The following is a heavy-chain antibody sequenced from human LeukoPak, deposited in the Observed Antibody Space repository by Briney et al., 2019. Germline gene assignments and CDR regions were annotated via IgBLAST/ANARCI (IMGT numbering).Heavy chain of an antibody. V-gene: IGHV3-30*04. Sequence: GGSLRLSCAASGFTFSNYAMSWVRQAPGKGLEWVAVISYDGSNKYYADSVKGRFTISRDNSKNTLYLQMNSLRAEDTAVYYCARDRSLLWFGELWFDYWGQGTLVTVSS. CDR2: ISYDGSNK. J-gene: IGHJ4*02. D-gene: IGHD3-10*01. CDR3: ARDRSLLWFGELWFDY. CDR1: GFTFSNYA.